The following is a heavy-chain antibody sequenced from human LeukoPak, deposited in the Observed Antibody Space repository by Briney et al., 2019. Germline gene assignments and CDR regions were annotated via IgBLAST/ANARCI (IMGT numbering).Heavy chain of an antibody. J-gene: IGHJ4*02. CDR2: SSYDGDNK. CDR3: AKDKGAYGSETGFDI. CDR1: GFTFSNYG. Sequence: GGSLRLSCAASGFTFSNYGMHWVRQAPGKGLEWVAVSSYDGDNKYYADSVKGRFTISRDISKITLYLQMNSLRPEDTAVYYCAKDKGAYGSETGFDIWGQGILVTVSS. D-gene: IGHD4-17*01. V-gene: IGHV3-30*18.